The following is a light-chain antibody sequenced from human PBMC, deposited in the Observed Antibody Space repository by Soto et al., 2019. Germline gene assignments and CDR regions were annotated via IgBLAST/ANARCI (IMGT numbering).Light chain of an antibody. CDR3: CSYGGRILVI. J-gene: IGLJ2*01. Sequence: QSALTQPASVSGSPGQSITISCTGTSSDVGAYNYVSWYQQYPGKAPRLLIYAVSNRPSGVSERFSGSKSGNTASLTISGLQAEDEADYYCCSYGGRILVIVGEGTKLTVL. CDR1: SSDVGAYNY. V-gene: IGLV2-14*01. CDR2: AVS.